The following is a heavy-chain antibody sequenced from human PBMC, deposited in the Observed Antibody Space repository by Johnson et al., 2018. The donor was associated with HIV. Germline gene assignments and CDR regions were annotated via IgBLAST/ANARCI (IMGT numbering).Heavy chain of an antibody. V-gene: IGHV3-30*04. CDR2: ISYDGSNK. D-gene: IGHD2-2*01. J-gene: IGHJ3*02. CDR1: GFTFSSYA. CDR3: AKDGAMAFDI. Sequence: VQLVESGGGVVQPGRSLRLSCVASGFTFSSYAMHWVRQAPGKGLEWVAVISYDGSNKYYADSVKGRFTISRDKSKNTLYLQMNSLRAEDTAVYYCAKDGAMAFDIWGQGTLVTVSS.